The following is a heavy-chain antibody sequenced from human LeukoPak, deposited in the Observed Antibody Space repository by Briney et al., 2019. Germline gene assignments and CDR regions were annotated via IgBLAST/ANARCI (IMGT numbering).Heavy chain of an antibody. CDR1: GFTFSSYW. CDR3: ARVAVAGPTGWFDS. Sequence: GGSLRLSCAASGFTFSSYWMHWVRQAPGKGLVWVSSISSTSAYIYYAESVKGRFSISRDNVDNVVHLQMSSLTNEDTAVYYCARVAVAGPTGWFDSWGQGTLVTVSS. D-gene: IGHD6-19*01. CDR2: ISSTSAYI. V-gene: IGHV3-21*01. J-gene: IGHJ5*01.